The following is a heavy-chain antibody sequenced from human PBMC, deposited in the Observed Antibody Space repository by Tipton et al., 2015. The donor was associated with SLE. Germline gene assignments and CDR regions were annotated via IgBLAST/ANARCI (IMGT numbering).Heavy chain of an antibody. CDR3: AREYYDILTGLGP. J-gene: IGHJ5*02. CDR1: GGSISSYY. V-gene: IGHV4-59*12. CDR2: IYYSGST. Sequence: LRLSCTVSGGSISSYYWSWIRQPPGKGLEWIGYIYYSGSTNYNPSLKSRATISVDTSKNQFSLKLSSVTAADTAVYYCAREYYDILTGLGPWGQGTLVTVSS. D-gene: IGHD3-9*01.